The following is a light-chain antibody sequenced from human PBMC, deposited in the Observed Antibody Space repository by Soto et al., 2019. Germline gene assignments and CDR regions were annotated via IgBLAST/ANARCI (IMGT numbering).Light chain of an antibody. J-gene: IGKJ1*01. CDR1: QSVSSNY. CDR3: QQYGSSPWM. V-gene: IGKV3-20*01. Sequence: ENVLSQSPGTLSLSPGERATLSCRASQSVSSNYLAWYQQKPGQAPRPLIYGASSRATGIPDRFSGSGAGTDFTLTISRLEPEDFAVYYCQQYGSSPWMFGQGTKVDIK. CDR2: GAS.